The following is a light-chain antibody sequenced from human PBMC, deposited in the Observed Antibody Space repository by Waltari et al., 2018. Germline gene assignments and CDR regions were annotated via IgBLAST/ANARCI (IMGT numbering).Light chain of an antibody. V-gene: IGLV2-23*01. CDR1: SSNCGSYNL. J-gene: IGLJ2*01. CDR2: EGS. CDR3: CSYAGSSTSYVV. Sequence: QSALTQPASVSGSPGLSITISCTGTSSNCGSYNLVSWYQQHPGKAPKLMIYEGSKRPSGVSNRFSGSKSGNTASLTISGLQAEDEADYYCCSYAGSSTSYVVFGGGTKLTVL.